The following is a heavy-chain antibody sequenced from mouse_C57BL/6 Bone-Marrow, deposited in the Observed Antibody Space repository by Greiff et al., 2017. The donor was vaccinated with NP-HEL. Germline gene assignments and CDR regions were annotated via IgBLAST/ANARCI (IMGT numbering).Heavy chain of an antibody. V-gene: IGHV3-6*01. CDR2: IRYDGSN. D-gene: IGHD1-1*01. CDR1: GYSITSGYY. Sequence: EVKLVESGPGLVKPSQSLSLTCSVTGYSITSGYYWNWIRQFPGNKLEWMGYIRYDGSNNYNPSLKNRISITRDTSKNQFFLKLNSVTTEDTATYYCARSYWGRFAYWGQGTLVTVSA. J-gene: IGHJ3*01. CDR3: ARSYWGRFAY.